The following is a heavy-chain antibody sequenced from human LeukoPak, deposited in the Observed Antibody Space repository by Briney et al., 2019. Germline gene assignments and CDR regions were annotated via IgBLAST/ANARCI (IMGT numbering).Heavy chain of an antibody. D-gene: IGHD4-17*01. CDR1: GFTFNNYG. CDR2: IWYDGSNT. V-gene: IGHV3-33*01. J-gene: IGHJ4*02. Sequence: PGRSLRLSCAASGFTFNNYGMHWVRQAPGKGLEWVAVIWYDGSNTYYADSVKGRFTISRDDSKNTLYLQMNSLRAEDTAVYYCARDPNPTVTTFLAYHWGQGTLVTVSS. CDR3: ARDPNPTVTTFLAYH.